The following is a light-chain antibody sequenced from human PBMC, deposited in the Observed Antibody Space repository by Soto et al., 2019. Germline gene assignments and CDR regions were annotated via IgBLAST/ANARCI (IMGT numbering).Light chain of an antibody. Sequence: IQLTQSPSSLSASVGDRVTITCRAGQGISSSLAWYQQKPGKAPNLLFSAASTFQTGVPSRFSGSGSGTDFALTISSLQPEDFATYYCQQIDSYPRTFGQGTKVEIK. CDR3: QQIDSYPRT. CDR1: QGISSS. J-gene: IGKJ1*01. CDR2: AAS. V-gene: IGKV1-9*01.